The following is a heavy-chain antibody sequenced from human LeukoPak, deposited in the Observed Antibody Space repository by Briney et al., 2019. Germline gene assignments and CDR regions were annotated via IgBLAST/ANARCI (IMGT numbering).Heavy chain of an antibody. D-gene: IGHD2-15*01. CDR1: GYTFTSYG. CDR3: ARDLFVVVVAATVGWFDP. CDR2: ISAYNGNT. J-gene: IGHJ5*02. V-gene: IGHV1-18*01. Sequence: GASVKVSCKASGYTFTSYGISWVRQAPGQGLEWMGWISAYNGNTNYAQKLQGRVTMTTDTSTSTVYMELRSLRSDDTAVYYCARDLFVVVVAATVGWFDPWGQGTLVTVSS.